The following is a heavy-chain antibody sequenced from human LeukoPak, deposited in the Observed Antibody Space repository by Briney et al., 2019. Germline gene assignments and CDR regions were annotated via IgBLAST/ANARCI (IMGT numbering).Heavy chain of an antibody. CDR2: IRQDGSAK. CDR3: ARDGYATGSHDY. Sequence: GGSLRLSCAASGFTFTSYWMTWVRQAPGKGLEWVANIRQDGSAKSYVDSVKGRFTVSRDNAQNSLYLQMNSLGAEDTAVYYCARDGYATGSHDYWGQGTLVTVSS. J-gene: IGHJ4*01. V-gene: IGHV3-7*04. CDR1: GFTFTSYW. D-gene: IGHD3-10*01.